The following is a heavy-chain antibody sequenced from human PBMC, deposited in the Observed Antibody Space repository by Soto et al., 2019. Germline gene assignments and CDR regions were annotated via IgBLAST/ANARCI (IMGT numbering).Heavy chain of an antibody. D-gene: IGHD3-22*01. V-gene: IGHV4-59*01. Sequence: PSETLSLTCTVSGGSIISYYCSFSRHPPGKGLEWIVYIYYSGSTNYNPSLKSRVTISVDTSKNQFSLKLSSVTAADTAVYYCARGKTSSGYYYWFDPWGQGTLVTVSS. CDR2: IYYSGST. CDR3: ARGKTSSGYYYWFDP. J-gene: IGHJ5*02. CDR1: GGSIISYY.